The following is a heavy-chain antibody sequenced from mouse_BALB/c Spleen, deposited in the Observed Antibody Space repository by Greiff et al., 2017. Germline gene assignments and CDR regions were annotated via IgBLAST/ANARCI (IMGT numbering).Heavy chain of an antibody. CDR1: GFSLTSYG. J-gene: IGHJ4*01. CDR3: ARIDYDGRYAMDY. Sequence: VKLQQSGPGLVQPSQSLSITCTVSGFSLTSYGVHWVRQSPGKGLEWLGVIWSGGSTDYNAAFISRLSISKDNSKSQVSFKMNSLQANDTAIYYCARIDYDGRYAMDYWGQGTSVTVSS. D-gene: IGHD2-4*01. CDR2: IWSGGST. V-gene: IGHV2-2*02.